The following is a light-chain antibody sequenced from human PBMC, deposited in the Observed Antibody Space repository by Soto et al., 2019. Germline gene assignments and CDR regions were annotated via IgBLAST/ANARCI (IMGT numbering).Light chain of an antibody. V-gene: IGKV1-39*01. CDR2: AAS. CDR3: QRTYSTLSST. CDR1: ESIARH. J-gene: IGKJ5*01. Sequence: DIQMTQSPSSLSASVGDRVTITCRASESIARHLNWYQQKPGKAPKFLSYAASSLQNGVPSRFRGGGTGTDFTLTISNLQPEDFATYYCQRTYSTLSSTFGPGTRLEIK.